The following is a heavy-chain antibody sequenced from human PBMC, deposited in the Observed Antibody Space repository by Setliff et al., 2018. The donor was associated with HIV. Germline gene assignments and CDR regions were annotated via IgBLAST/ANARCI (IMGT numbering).Heavy chain of an antibody. CDR1: GDSLSSTGDH. CDR2: VYSSGST. J-gene: IGHJ4*01. Sequence: SETLSLTCTVSGDSLSSTGDHWGWIRQPPGRGLEWIGNVYSSGSTYYNPSLKSRVTISVDTSKNQFSLKMISVTAADTAVYYCARGREASVPAAKGPFFDYWGQGILVTVSS. V-gene: IGHV4-39*07. D-gene: IGHD2-2*01. CDR3: ARGREASVPAAKGPFFDY.